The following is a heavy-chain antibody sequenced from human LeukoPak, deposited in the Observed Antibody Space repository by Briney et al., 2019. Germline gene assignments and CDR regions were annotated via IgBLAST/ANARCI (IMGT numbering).Heavy chain of an antibody. CDR3: ARSTRHLVLNATGDY. D-gene: IGHD2-15*01. V-gene: IGHV1-18*01. CDR1: GYTFSNYD. CDR2: INTYKGDT. Sequence: ASVKVSCKTSGYTFSNYDISWVRQAPGQGLEWMGWINTYKGDTIYAQNLQGRVALTTDPSTATAYMDLRTLRYDDTAVYYCARSTRHLVLNATGDYWGQGTLVTVSS. J-gene: IGHJ4*02.